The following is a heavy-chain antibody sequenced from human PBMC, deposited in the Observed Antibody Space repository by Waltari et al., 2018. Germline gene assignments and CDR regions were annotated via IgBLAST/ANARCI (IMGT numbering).Heavy chain of an antibody. CDR2: IIPIFGTA. Sequence: QVQLVQSGAEVKKPGSSVKVSCKASGGTFSSYAISWVRQAPGQGLEWMGRIIPIFGTANYAQKFQGRVTITADKSTSTAYMELSSLRSEDTAVYYCAREERGGSLSYYYYGMDVWGQGTTVTVSS. D-gene: IGHD1-26*01. CDR3: AREERGGSLSYYYYGMDV. V-gene: IGHV1-69*08. J-gene: IGHJ6*02. CDR1: GGTFSSYA.